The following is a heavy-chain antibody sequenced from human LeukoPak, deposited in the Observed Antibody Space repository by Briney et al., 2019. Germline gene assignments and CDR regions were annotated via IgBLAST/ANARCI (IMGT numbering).Heavy chain of an antibody. Sequence: GGSLRLSCSASGFTFSNHWMSWVRQAPGKGLEWVANINKDGSEKNYVDSVKGRFTISRDNAKNSLYLQMNYLRPEDTAVYYCARQDHGPDYWGQGTLVTVSS. V-gene: IGHV3-7*01. CDR2: INKDGSEK. CDR1: GFTFSNHW. CDR3: ARQDHGPDY. J-gene: IGHJ4*02. D-gene: IGHD1-14*01.